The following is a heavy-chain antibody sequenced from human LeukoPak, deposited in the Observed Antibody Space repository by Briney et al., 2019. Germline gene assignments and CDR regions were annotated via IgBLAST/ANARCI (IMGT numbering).Heavy chain of an antibody. J-gene: IGHJ6*03. CDR2: MNPNSGNT. CDR1: GYTFTSYD. D-gene: IGHD1-26*01. CDR3: ARGGGGSYGDYYYYYYMDV. V-gene: IGHV1-8*03. Sequence: ASVKVSRKASGYTFTSYDINWVRQATGQGLEWMGWMNPNSGNTGYAQKFQGRVTITRNTSISTAYMELSSLRSEDTAVYYCARGGGGSYGDYYYYYYMDVWGKGTTVTVSS.